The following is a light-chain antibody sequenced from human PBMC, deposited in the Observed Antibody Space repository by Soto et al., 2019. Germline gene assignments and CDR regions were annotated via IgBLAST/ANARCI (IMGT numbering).Light chain of an antibody. CDR1: QSVSSSY. J-gene: IGKJ1*01. V-gene: IGKV3-15*01. CDR2: GAS. Sequence: EIVLTQSPGTLSLSAGERATISCRASQSVSSSYLAWYQQKPGQAPRLLIYGASTRATGIPARFSGSGSGTEFTLTISSLQSEDFAVYYCQQYNNWPRTFGQGTKVDIK. CDR3: QQYNNWPRT.